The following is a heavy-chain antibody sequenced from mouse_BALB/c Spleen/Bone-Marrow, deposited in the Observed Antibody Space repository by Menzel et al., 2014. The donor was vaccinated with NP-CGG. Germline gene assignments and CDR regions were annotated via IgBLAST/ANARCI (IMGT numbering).Heavy chain of an antibody. CDR2: ISSGSSTI. CDR3: TREGNWDDFDY. J-gene: IGHJ2*01. CDR1: GFTFSSFG. Sequence: EVMLVESGGGLVQPGGSRKLSCAASGFTFSSFGMHWVRQAPEKGLEWVAYISSGSSTIFYADTLKGRFTVSRDNPKNTLFLQMTSLRSEDAAMYYCTREGNWDDFDYWGQGTTLTVSS. D-gene: IGHD4-1*01. V-gene: IGHV5-17*02.